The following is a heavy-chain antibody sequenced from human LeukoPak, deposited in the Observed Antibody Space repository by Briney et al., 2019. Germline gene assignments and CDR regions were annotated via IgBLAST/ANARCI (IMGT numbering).Heavy chain of an antibody. CDR2: ISSSGSTI. CDR1: GFTFSDYY. V-gene: IGHV3-11*04. D-gene: IGHD3-22*01. J-gene: IGHJ6*04. Sequence: PGGSLRLSCAASGFTFSDYYMSWIRQAPGKGLEWVSYISSSGSTIYYADSVKGRFTISRDNAKSSLYLQMNSLRAEDTAVYYCASLTYYYDSSAPRDWGKGTTVTVSS. CDR3: ASLTYYYDSSAPRD.